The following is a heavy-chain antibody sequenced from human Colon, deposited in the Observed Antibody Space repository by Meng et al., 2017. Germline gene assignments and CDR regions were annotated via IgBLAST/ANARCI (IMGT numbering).Heavy chain of an antibody. CDR1: GESFGNYF. D-gene: IGHD2-15*01. CDR2: ISHGGST. J-gene: IGHJ4*02. CDR3: ARGLGTIQRGYCSGGSCSSDY. V-gene: IGHV4-34*01. Sequence: GAGILKPLDPLSLTCAVIGESFGNYFWTWIRQPPGKGLEGIGEISHGGSTNYNPSLKSRVTISLDMSKNQFSLNLTSVTAADTAVYYCARGLGTIQRGYCSGGSCSSDYWGQRTLVTVSS.